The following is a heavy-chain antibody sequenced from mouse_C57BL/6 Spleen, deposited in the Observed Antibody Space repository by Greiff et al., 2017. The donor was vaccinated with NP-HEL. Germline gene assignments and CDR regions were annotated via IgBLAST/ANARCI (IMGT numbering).Heavy chain of an antibody. J-gene: IGHJ4*01. CDR3: ARERNYYAMEY. V-gene: IGHV1-4*01. CDR2: INPSSGYT. CDR1: GYTFTSYT. Sequence: QVQLQQSGAELARPGASVKMSCKASGYTFTSYTMHWVKQRPGQGLEWIGYINPSSGYTKYNQKFKDKATLTADKSSSTAYMQLSSLTSEDSAVYYCARERNYYAMEYWGQGTSVTVSS.